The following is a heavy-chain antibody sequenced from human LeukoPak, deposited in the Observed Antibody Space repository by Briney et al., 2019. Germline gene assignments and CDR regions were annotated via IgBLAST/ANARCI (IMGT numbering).Heavy chain of an antibody. Sequence: GGSLRPSCAASGFTFSSYGMHWVRQAPGKGLEWVAFIRYDGSNKYYADSVKGRFTISRDNCKNTLYLQMNSLRAEDTAVYYCAKDSYSSSWSATWGQGTMVTVSS. CDR2: IRYDGSNK. D-gene: IGHD6-13*01. V-gene: IGHV3-30*02. CDR1: GFTFSSYG. J-gene: IGHJ3*01. CDR3: AKDSYSSSWSAT.